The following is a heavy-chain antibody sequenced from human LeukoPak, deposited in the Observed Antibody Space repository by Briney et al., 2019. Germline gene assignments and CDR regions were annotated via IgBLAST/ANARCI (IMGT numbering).Heavy chain of an antibody. J-gene: IGHJ4*02. D-gene: IGHD6-6*01. Sequence: SETLSLTCAVYGGSSSGYYWSWIRQPPGKGLEWIGEINHSGGTNYSPSLKSRVTISVDTSKNQFSLNLSSVTAADTAVYYCARGPPGSRQLAPFDYWGQGALVTVSS. CDR3: ARGPPGSRQLAPFDY. CDR1: GGSSSGYY. V-gene: IGHV4-34*01. CDR2: INHSGGT.